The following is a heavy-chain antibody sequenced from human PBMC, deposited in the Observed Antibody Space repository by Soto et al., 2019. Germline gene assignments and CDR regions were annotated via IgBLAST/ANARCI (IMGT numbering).Heavy chain of an antibody. J-gene: IGHJ4*02. V-gene: IGHV1-69*13. CDR3: VRDRGY. Sequence: VKLSXKAXGGTFSSYTISWVRQAPGQGLEWMGGIIPXXXXXXXXXXXXXXXXXXADESTSTAYMELSSLRSEDTAVYYCVRDRGYWGQGTLVTVSS. CDR2: IIPXXXXX. CDR1: GGTFSSYT.